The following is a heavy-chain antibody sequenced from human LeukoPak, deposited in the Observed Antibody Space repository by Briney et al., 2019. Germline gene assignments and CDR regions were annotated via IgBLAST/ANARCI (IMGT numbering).Heavy chain of an antibody. CDR2: ISGSLGTT. V-gene: IGHV3-23*01. D-gene: IGHD2-15*01. J-gene: IGHJ4*02. Sequence: GGSLRLSCSASGFAFSNHAMSWVRQAPGKGLEWVSAISGSLGTTYYAPSVKGRFTISRDNSKRVVFLQMDSLRAEDTAVYYCAKGSGSDYWGQGTLVTVSS. CDR3: AKGSGSDY. CDR1: GFAFSNHA.